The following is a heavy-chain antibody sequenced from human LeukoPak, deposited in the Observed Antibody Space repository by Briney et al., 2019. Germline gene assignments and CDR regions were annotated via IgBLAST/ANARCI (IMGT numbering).Heavy chain of an antibody. Sequence: VSVKVSCKASGYTFTSYGISWVRQAPGQGLEWMGWISAYNGNTNYAQKLQGRVTMTTDTSTSTAYMELRSLRSDDTAVYYCARDLGRYGDYNFDYWGQGTLVTVSS. V-gene: IGHV1-18*01. J-gene: IGHJ4*02. D-gene: IGHD4-17*01. CDR2: ISAYNGNT. CDR3: ARDLGRYGDYNFDY. CDR1: GYTFTSYG.